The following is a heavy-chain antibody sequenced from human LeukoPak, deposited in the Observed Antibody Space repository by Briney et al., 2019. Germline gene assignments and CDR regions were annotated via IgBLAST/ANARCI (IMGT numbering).Heavy chain of an antibody. D-gene: IGHD3-16*01. Sequence: SETLSLTCTVSGGSISSYYWSWIRQPPGKGLEWIGYIYYSGSTNYNPSLKSRVTISVDTSKNQFSLKLSSVTAADTAVYYCARGGGGMAPQFVDYWGQETLVTVSS. V-gene: IGHV4-59*01. J-gene: IGHJ4*02. CDR2: IYYSGST. CDR3: ARGGGGMAPQFVDY. CDR1: GGSISSYY.